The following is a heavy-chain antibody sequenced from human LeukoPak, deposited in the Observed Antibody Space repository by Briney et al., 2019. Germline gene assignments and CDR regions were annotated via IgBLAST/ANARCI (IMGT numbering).Heavy chain of an antibody. J-gene: IGHJ4*02. CDR1: GFTFSSYE. CDR3: ASSRGSWPDYFDY. CDR2: ISNSGSTI. V-gene: IGHV3-48*03. D-gene: IGHD6-13*01. Sequence: GGSLRLSCAASGFTFSSYEMNWVRQAPGKGLEWVSYISNSGSTIYYADPVKGRFTISRDNAKNSLYLQMNSLRAEDTAVYYCASSRGSWPDYFDYWGQGTLVTVSS.